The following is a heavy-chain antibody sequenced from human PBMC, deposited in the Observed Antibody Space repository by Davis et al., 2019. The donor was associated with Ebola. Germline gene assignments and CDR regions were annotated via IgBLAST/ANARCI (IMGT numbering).Heavy chain of an antibody. CDR1: GDSSSIYY. V-gene: IGHV4-59*08. CDR3: AGLRLVSFFAY. CDR2: VYHTGSA. Sequence: SETLSLTCTVSGDSSSIYYWSWIRQPPGKGLEWIGYVYHTGSANYNPSFKSRVTMTVDTSRSQFSLRLTSVTAADTATYYCAGLRLVSFFAYWGQGALVTVSS. J-gene: IGHJ4*02. D-gene: IGHD6-6*01.